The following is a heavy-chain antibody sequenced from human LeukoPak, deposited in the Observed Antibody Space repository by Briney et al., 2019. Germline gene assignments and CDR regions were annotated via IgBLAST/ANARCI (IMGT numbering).Heavy chain of an antibody. CDR1: GYILTTYY. CDR3: ARERTLTSCYDY. V-gene: IGHV1-2*02. Sequence: ASVKVACKALGYILTTYYMHWVRQAPGQGLEWMGWINPNSGGTNYAQKFQGRVTMTRDTSISTAYMELSRLRSDDTAVYYCARERTLTSCYDYWGQGTLVTVSS. D-gene: IGHD2-15*01. J-gene: IGHJ4*02. CDR2: INPNSGGT.